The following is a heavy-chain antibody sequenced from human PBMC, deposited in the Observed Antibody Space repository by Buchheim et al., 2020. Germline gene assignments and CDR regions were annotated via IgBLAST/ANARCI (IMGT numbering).Heavy chain of an antibody. CDR3: AKKGLGRYVDYFDH. CDR1: GFSFSTYA. Sequence: EVQVLESGGGLAQPGGSLRLSCAASGFSFSTYAMHWVRQAPGKGLEWVSGISGSGGRTYYADSVKGRFSISSDTSKKILYPEMNSLRAEDTAVYYCAKKGLGRYVDYFDHGGQGTL. CDR2: ISGSGGRT. J-gene: IGHJ4*02. V-gene: IGHV3-23*01. D-gene: IGHD1-26*01.